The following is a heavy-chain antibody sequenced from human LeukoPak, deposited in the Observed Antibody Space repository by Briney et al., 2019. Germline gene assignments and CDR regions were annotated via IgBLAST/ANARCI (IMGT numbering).Heavy chain of an antibody. CDR3: ARVGYYDILTGYYAFDI. Sequence: GGSLRLSCAASGFTVSSNYMSWVRQAPGKGLEWVSVIYSGGSTYYADSVKGRFTISRDNSKNTLYLQMNSLRAEDTAVYYCARVGYYDILTGYYAFDIWGQGTMVTVSS. J-gene: IGHJ3*02. CDR1: GFTVSSNY. V-gene: IGHV3-66*01. D-gene: IGHD3-9*01. CDR2: IYSGGST.